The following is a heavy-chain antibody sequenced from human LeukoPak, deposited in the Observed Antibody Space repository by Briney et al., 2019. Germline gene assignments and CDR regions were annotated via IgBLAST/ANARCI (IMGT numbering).Heavy chain of an antibody. V-gene: IGHV3-33*01. Sequence: GGSLRLSCAASGFTFSSYGMHWVRQAPGKGLEWVAVIWYDGSNKYYADSVKGRFTISRDNSKNTLYLQMNSLRAEDTAVYYCAREDSIVVGVAALKYYYYYGMDVWGQGTTVTVSS. CDR1: GFTFSSYG. CDR3: AREDSIVVGVAALKYYYYYGMDV. D-gene: IGHD2-15*01. J-gene: IGHJ6*02. CDR2: IWYDGSNK.